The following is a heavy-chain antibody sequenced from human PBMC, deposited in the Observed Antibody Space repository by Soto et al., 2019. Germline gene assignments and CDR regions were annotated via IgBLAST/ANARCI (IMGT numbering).Heavy chain of an antibody. D-gene: IGHD1-26*01. Sequence: EVQVVESGGGLVQPGKSLRLSCAASGFLFINAWMNWVRQAPGKGLEWVGRIKSETGGGRTDDAAPVKGRFTIARDDSNNMLYLQMNSLKTENTAVYYCTATYSGGSLYTWGQVTLGAVSS. V-gene: IGHV3-15*07. CDR3: TATYSGGSLYT. J-gene: IGHJ5*02. CDR1: GFLFINAW. CDR2: IKSETGGGRT.